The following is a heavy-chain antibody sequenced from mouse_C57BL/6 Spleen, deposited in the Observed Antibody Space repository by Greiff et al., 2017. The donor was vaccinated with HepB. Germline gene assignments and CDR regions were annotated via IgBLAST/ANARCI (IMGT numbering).Heavy chain of an antibody. J-gene: IGHJ2*01. CDR1: GFTFSSYG. CDR2: ISSGGSYT. Sequence: DVKLVESGGDLVKPGGSLKLSCAASGFTFSSYGMSWVRQTPDKRLEWVATISSGGSYTYYPDSVKGRFTISRDNAKNTLYLQMSSLKSEDTAMYYCAIYGSSYRNFDYWGQGTTLTVSS. D-gene: IGHD1-1*01. CDR3: AIYGSSYRNFDY. V-gene: IGHV5-6*02.